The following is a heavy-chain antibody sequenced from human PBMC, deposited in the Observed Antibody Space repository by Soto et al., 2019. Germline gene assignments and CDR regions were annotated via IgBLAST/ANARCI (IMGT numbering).Heavy chain of an antibody. CDR2: ISTFNGNA. Sequence: QVQLVQSGAEVKKPGASVKVSCKTSGYTFSSNGISWVRQAPGQGLEWMGWISTFNGNAHYSQKFQDRVTMTTDTSTNTVHREVTSLRSDDTAMYYCVRQSGYSSGWSDHWGQGTLVTVSS. CDR1: GYTFSSNG. D-gene: IGHD3-22*01. CDR3: VRQSGYSSGWSDH. V-gene: IGHV1-18*04. J-gene: IGHJ5*02.